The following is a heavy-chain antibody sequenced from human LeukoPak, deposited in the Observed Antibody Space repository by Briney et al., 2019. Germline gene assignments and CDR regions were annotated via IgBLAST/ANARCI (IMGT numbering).Heavy chain of an antibody. J-gene: IGHJ4*02. D-gene: IGHD3-16*01. CDR1: GFTFSSYA. CDR2: ISSNGGST. V-gene: IGHV3-64D*06. Sequence: GASLRLSCSASGFTFSSYAMHWVRQAPGKGLEYVSAISSNGGSTYYADSVKGRFTISRDNSKNTLCLQMSSLRAEDTAVYYCVKDATMITFGGTNNYWGQGTLVTVSS. CDR3: VKDATMITFGGTNNY.